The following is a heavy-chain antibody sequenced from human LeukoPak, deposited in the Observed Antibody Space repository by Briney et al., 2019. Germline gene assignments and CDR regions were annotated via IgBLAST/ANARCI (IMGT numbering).Heavy chain of an antibody. Sequence: GIIYPGDSDTRYSPSFQGQVTISADKSISTAYLQWSSLKASDTAMYYCASGYSYGYKDYWGQGTLVTVSS. V-gene: IGHV5-51*01. CDR3: ASGYSYGYKDY. D-gene: IGHD5-18*01. J-gene: IGHJ4*02. CDR2: IYPGDSDT.